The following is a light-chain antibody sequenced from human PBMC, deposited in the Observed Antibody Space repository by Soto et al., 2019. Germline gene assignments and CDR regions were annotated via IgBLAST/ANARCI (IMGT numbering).Light chain of an antibody. Sequence: SLGERATLSCRASQSVSSSYLAWYQQKPGQAPRLLIYGASSRATGIPDRFSGSGSGTDFTLTISRLEPEDFAVYYCQQYGSSPLITFGQGTRLEIK. CDR2: GAS. CDR1: QSVSSSY. CDR3: QQYGSSPLIT. J-gene: IGKJ5*01. V-gene: IGKV3-20*01.